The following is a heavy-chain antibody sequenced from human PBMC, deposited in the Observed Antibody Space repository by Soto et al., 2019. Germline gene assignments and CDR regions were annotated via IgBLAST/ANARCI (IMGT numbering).Heavy chain of an antibody. CDR1: GYTFTSYG. J-gene: IGHJ4*02. CDR3: ASTASSSFGYYFDD. CDR2: ISAYNGNT. D-gene: IGHD6-6*01. V-gene: IGHV1-18*01. Sequence: ASVKVSCKASGYTFTSYGISWVRQAPGQGLEWMGWISAYNGNTNYAQKLQGRVTMTTDTSTSTAYMELRSLRSDDTAVYYCASTASSSFGYYFDDWGQGTLVTVSS.